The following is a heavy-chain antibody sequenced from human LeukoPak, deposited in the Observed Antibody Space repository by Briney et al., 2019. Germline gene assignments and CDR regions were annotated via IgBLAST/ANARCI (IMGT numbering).Heavy chain of an antibody. D-gene: IGHD2-2*03. V-gene: IGHV4-34*01. Sequence: SETLSLTCAVYGGSFNGYYWSWIRQPPGKGLEWIGEINHSGSTNYNPSLKSRVTISVDTPKNQFSLKLSSVTAADTAVYYCARGTPGYCSSTSCPGGWFDPWGQGTLVTVSS. J-gene: IGHJ5*02. CDR1: GGSFNGYY. CDR3: ARGTPGYCSSTSCPGGWFDP. CDR2: INHSGST.